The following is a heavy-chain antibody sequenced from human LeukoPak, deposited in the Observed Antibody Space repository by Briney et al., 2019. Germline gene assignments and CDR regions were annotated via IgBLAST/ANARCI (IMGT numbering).Heavy chain of an antibody. CDR3: AREYCDTSGRKYPFDI. CDR1: GYTFTSYD. D-gene: IGHD3-22*01. Sequence: ASVKVSCKASGYTFTSYDINWVRQATGQGLEWMGWMNPNSGNTGYAQKSQGRVTMTRDTSISTAYVELSRLRSDDTAVYYCAREYCDTSGRKYPFDIWGQGTMVTVSS. V-gene: IGHV1-8*01. J-gene: IGHJ3*02. CDR2: MNPNSGNT.